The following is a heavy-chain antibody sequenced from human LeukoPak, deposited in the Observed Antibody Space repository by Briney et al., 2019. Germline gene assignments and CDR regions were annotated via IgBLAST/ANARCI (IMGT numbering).Heavy chain of an antibody. CDR2: ISYDGSNK. CDR3: AKALDGYQSS. J-gene: IGHJ5*02. D-gene: IGHD5-24*01. Sequence: PGGSLRLSCAASGFTFSSYGMHWVRQAPGKGLEWVAVISYDGSNKYYADSVKGRFTISRDNSKNTLYLQMNSLRAEDTAVYYCAKALDGYQSSWGQGTLVTVSS. V-gene: IGHV3-30*18. CDR1: GFTFSSYG.